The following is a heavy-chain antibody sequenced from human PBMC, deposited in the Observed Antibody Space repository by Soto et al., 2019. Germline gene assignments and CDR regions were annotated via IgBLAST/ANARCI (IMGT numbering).Heavy chain of an antibody. CDR1: GFTFSSYA. Sequence: GGSLRLSCAASGFTFSSYAMSWVRQAPGKGLEWVSAISASGGSTYYADSVKGRFTISRDDSKNTLFLQMNSLRADDTAVYYCAKDPSYDFWSGYMYYFDYWGQGTLVTVSS. CDR3: AKDPSYDFWSGYMYYFDY. CDR2: ISASGGST. V-gene: IGHV3-23*01. D-gene: IGHD3-3*01. J-gene: IGHJ4*02.